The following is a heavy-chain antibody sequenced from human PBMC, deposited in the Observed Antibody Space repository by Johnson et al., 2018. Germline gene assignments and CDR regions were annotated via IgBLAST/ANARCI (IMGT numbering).Heavy chain of an antibody. CDR2: ISYDGSNK. V-gene: IGHV3-30-3*01. Sequence: QVQLVESGGGVVQPGRSLRLSCAASGFTFSTYAMHWVRQAPGKGLEWVAVISYDGSNKYYADSVKGRFTISRDNSKNTLYLQMNSLRAEDTAVYYCARPYSGYAGDAFDIWGQGTMVTVSS. CDR1: GFTFSTYA. CDR3: ARPYSGYAGDAFDI. D-gene: IGHD5-12*01. J-gene: IGHJ3*02.